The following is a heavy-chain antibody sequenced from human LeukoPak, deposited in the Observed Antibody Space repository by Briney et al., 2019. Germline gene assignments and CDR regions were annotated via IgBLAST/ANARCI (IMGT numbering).Heavy chain of an antibody. CDR1: GFTVSSNY. CDR2: IYSGGST. V-gene: IGHV3-66*01. Sequence: PGGSLRLSCAASGFTVSSNYMSWVRQAPGKGLEWVSVIYSGGSTYYADSVKGRFTISRDNSKNTLYLQMNSLRAEDTAVYYCAKVPTLLGYCSGGSCYYGMDVWGQGTTVTVSS. D-gene: IGHD2-15*01. J-gene: IGHJ6*02. CDR3: AKVPTLLGYCSGGSCYYGMDV.